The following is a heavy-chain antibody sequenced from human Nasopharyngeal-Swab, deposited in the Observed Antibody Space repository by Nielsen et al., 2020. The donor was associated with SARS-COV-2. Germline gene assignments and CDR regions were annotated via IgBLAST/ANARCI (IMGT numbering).Heavy chain of an antibody. V-gene: IGHV3-30*18. CDR3: AKDLNSNFLNYMDV. CDR2: ISYDGSNE. D-gene: IGHD4-11*01. J-gene: IGHJ6*03. Sequence: GESLKISCAASGFTFSSSGMDWVRQAPGKGLEWVAVISYDGSNEYYGDSVKGRFTISRDNSKSTLYLQMNSLRAEDTAAYYCAKDLNSNFLNYMDVWGKGTTVSVSS. CDR1: GFTFSSSG.